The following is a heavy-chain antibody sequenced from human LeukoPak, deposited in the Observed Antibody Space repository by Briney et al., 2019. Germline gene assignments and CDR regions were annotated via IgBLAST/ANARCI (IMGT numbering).Heavy chain of an antibody. CDR1: GGTFSSYA. J-gene: IGHJ6*02. CDR3: ARGDYIVVVTDLYYYGMDV. Sequence: PGASVKVSCKASGGTFSSYAISWVRQAPGQGLEWMGGIIPIFGTANYAQKFQGRVTITADESTSTAYMELSSLRSEDTAVYYCARGDYIVVVTDLYYYGMDVWGQGTTVTVSS. D-gene: IGHD2-21*02. CDR2: IIPIFGTA. V-gene: IGHV1-69*13.